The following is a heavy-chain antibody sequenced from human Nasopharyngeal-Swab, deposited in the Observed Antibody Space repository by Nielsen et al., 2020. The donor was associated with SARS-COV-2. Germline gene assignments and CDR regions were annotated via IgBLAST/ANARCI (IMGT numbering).Heavy chain of an antibody. CDR2: IRQDGDIT. CDR1: GFTFGRYW. D-gene: IGHD3-10*01. CDR3: ARVLLRALGKFGEGYAFDI. V-gene: IGHV3-7*01. J-gene: IGHJ3*02. Sequence: GGSLRLSCVTSGFTFGRYWMTWVRQAPGKGLEWVANIRQDGDITYYLESVKGRFTISRDNAKNSLYLQMNSLRVEDTAVYYCARVLLRALGKFGEGYAFDIWGQGTMVTVSS.